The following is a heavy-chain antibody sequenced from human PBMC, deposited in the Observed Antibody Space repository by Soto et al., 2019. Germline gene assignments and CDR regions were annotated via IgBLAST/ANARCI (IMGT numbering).Heavy chain of an antibody. Sequence: SETLSLTCTVSGGSISSSSYYWGWIRQPPGKGLEWIGSIYYSGSTYYNPSLKSRVTISLDTSKSQFSLKVTSVTATDTAVYYCARQGFGPLHGLVDVWGQGTTVTVSS. CDR1: GGSISSSSYY. J-gene: IGHJ6*02. CDR3: ARQGFGPLHGLVDV. D-gene: IGHD3-10*01. CDR2: IYYSGST. V-gene: IGHV4-39*01.